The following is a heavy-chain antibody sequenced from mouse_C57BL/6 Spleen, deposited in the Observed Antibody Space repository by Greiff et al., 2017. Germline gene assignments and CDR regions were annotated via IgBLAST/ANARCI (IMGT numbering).Heavy chain of an antibody. D-gene: IGHD3-1*01. CDR3: ARRAHYYAMDY. Sequence: QVQLQQPGAELVKPGASVKLSCKASGYTFTSYWMQWVKQRPGQGLEWIGEIDPSDRYTNYNQKFKGKATLTVDTSSSTAYMQLSSLTSEDSAVYYCARRAHYYAMDYWGQGTSVTVSS. CDR2: IDPSDRYT. CDR1: GYTFTSYW. V-gene: IGHV1-50*01. J-gene: IGHJ4*01.